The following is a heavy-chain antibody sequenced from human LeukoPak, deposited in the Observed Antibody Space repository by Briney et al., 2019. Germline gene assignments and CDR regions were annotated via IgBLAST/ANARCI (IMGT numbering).Heavy chain of an antibody. CDR3: ARDSGQWLGYFDY. CDR1: GGSISSGSYY. Sequence: SQTLSLTCTVSGGSISSGSYYWSWIRQPAGKGLEWIGRIYTSGSTNYNPSLKSRVTVSVDTSKNQFSLKLSSVTAADTAVYYCARDSGQWLGYFDYWGQGTLVTVSS. V-gene: IGHV4-61*02. J-gene: IGHJ4*02. D-gene: IGHD6-19*01. CDR2: IYTSGST.